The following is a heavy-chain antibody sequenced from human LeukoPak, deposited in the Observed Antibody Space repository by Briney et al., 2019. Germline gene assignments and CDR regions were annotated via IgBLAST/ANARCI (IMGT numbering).Heavy chain of an antibody. CDR1: GYTFTSYA. D-gene: IGHD3-10*01. V-gene: IGHV7-4-1*02. J-gene: IGHJ4*02. Sequence: ASVKVSCKASGYTFTSYAMNWVRQAPGQGLEWMGWINTNTGNPTYAQGFTGRFVFSLDTSVGTAYLQISSLKAEDTALYYCAKDMAAYLYASGNIEYWGQGTLVTVSS. CDR2: INTNTGNP. CDR3: AKDMAAYLYASGNIEY.